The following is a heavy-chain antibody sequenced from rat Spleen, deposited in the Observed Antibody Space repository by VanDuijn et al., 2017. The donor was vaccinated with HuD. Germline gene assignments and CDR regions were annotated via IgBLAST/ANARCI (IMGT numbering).Heavy chain of an antibody. V-gene: IGHV5-31*01. CDR2: ITNSCGTI. J-gene: IGHJ4*01. Sequence: EVQLVESGGGLVQPGRSLKLSCVASGFTFNNYWMTWIRQAPGKVLEWVASITNSCGTIYYSDSVKSRFTISRDNARSTQYLIMDSLRSEDTATYYWARHSGTARGVMDAWGQGTSVTVSS. D-gene: IGHD5-1*01. CDR3: ARHSGTARGVMDA. CDR1: GFTFNNYW.